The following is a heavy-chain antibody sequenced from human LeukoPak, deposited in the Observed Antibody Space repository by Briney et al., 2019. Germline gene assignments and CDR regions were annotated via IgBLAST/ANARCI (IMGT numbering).Heavy chain of an antibody. D-gene: IGHD6-19*01. CDR1: GGSISSYY. V-gene: IGHV4-59*01. CDR2: NSYSGNT. CDR3: ARAGSGWSFDY. J-gene: IGHJ4*02. Sequence: PSETLSLTCTVSGGSISSYYWTWMRQPPGKGLEWIGYNSYSGNTNYNPSLKSRVTISVDMSKNQFSLKLNSVTAADAAVYYCARAGSGWSFDYWGQGTLVTVSP.